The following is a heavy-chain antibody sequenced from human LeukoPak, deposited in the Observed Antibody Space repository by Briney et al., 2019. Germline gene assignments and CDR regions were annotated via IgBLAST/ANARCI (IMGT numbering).Heavy chain of an antibody. CDR2: IYHSGST. CDR3: ARVRFLESETYYYYYYYMDV. J-gene: IGHJ6*03. CDR1: GYSISSGYY. D-gene: IGHD3-3*01. Sequence: SETLSLTCTVSGYSISSGYYWGWIRQPPGKGLEWIGSIYHSGSTYYNPSLKSRVTISVDTSKNQFSLKLSSVTAADTAVYYCARVRFLESETYYYYYYYMDVWGKGTTVTVSS. V-gene: IGHV4-38-2*02.